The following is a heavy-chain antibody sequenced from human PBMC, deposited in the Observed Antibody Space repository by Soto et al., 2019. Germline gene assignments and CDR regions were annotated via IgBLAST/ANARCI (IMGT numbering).Heavy chain of an antibody. CDR2: ISGSSGSA. J-gene: IGHJ4*02. CDR3: ARIRGVIVGGPDY. V-gene: IGHV3-23*01. CDR1: GFALDSYG. Sequence: EVQLLESGGGLVQPGGSLRLSCAASGFALDSYGMSWVRQAPGRGLDWVSAISGSSGSAYYAGSVKGRFTISRDNSKKTVYLQMNSLRADYTAIYYCARIRGVIVGGPDYWGQGTLVTVSS. D-gene: IGHD3-16*02.